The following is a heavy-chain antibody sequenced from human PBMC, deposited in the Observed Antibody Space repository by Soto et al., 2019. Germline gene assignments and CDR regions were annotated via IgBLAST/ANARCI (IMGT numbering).Heavy chain of an antibody. J-gene: IGHJ4*02. Sequence: ASVKVSCKASGYTFTSYAMHWVRQAPGQRLEWMGWINAGNGNTKYSQKFQGRVTITRDTSASTAYMELSSLRSEDTAVYYCARERCSGGSCYSDYWGQGTLVTVSS. CDR3: ARERCSGGSCYSDY. V-gene: IGHV1-3*01. CDR1: GYTFTSYA. CDR2: INAGNGNT. D-gene: IGHD2-15*01.